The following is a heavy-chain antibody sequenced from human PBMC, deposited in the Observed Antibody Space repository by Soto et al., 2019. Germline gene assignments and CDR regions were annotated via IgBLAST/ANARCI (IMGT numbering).Heavy chain of an antibody. Sequence: LSCAASGFTFSSYAMSWVRQAPGKGLEWGSAISGSGGSTYYADSVKGRFTISRDNSKNTLYLQMDSLRAEDTAVYYCAKGDLYYCWSDLKYYFDDRGQRT. CDR2: ISGSGGST. CDR3: AKGDLYYCWSDLKYYFDD. D-gene: IGHD3-3*01. J-gene: IGHJ4*02. CDR1: GFTFSSYA. V-gene: IGHV3-23*01.